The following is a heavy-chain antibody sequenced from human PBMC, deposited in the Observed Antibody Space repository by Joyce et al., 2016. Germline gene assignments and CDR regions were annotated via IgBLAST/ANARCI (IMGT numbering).Heavy chain of an antibody. V-gene: IGHV3-74*01. Sequence: EVQLVESGGGLVQPGGSLRLYCAASGFSFSGYWIHWVRQAPGKGLWWVTRINTDGSGTRFADSVKGRFTISRDNAKNTLYLQMNSLRAEDTAVYYCVRGISARPGGPNWFDPWGQGTLVTVSS. CDR2: INTDGSGT. J-gene: IGHJ5*02. CDR3: VRGISARPGGPNWFDP. CDR1: GFSFSGYW. D-gene: IGHD6-6*01.